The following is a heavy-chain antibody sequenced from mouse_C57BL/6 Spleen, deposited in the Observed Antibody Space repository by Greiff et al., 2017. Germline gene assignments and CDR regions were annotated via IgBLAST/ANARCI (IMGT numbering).Heavy chain of an antibody. D-gene: IGHD1-1*01. CDR3: AKYRGGSNLDAKDY. CDR1: GFTFTDYY. J-gene: IGHJ4*01. Sequence: EVQLVESGGGLVQPGGSLSLSCAASGFTFTDYYMSWVRQPPGKALEWLGFIRNKANGYTTEYSASVKGRFTIARDNSKSILYLQMNALRADDSATYYSAKYRGGSNLDAKDYWGQGTSVTVSS. CDR2: IRNKANGYTT. V-gene: IGHV7-3*01.